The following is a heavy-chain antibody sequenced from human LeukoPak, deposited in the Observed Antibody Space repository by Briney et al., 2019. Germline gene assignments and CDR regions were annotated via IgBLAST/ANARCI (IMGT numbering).Heavy chain of an antibody. CDR3: TSRGPIAAAPDY. CDR2: IRSKANSYAT. V-gene: IGHV3-73*01. J-gene: IGHJ4*02. D-gene: IGHD6-13*01. CDR1: GFTFNSYA. Sequence: GGSLRLSCAASGFTFNSYAMYWVRQAPGKGLEWVGRIRSKANSYATAYAASVKGRFTISRDDSKNTAYLQMNSLKTEDTAVYYCTSRGPIAAAPDYWGQGSLVTVSS.